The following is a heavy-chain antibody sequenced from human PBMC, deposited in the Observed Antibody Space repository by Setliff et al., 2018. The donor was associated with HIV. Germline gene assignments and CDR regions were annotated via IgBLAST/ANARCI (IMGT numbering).Heavy chain of an antibody. Sequence: GGSLRLSCAASGFTFSSYSMNWVRQAPGKGLEWVSYISSSSSTIYYADSVKGRFTISGDNSKNTLYLQMNSLRAEDTAVYYCAKPYRGSVVRDQGYMDVWGKGTTVTVSS. D-gene: IGHD3-10*01. V-gene: IGHV3-48*01. CDR3: AKPYRGSVVRDQGYMDV. J-gene: IGHJ6*03. CDR2: ISSSSSTI. CDR1: GFTFSSYS.